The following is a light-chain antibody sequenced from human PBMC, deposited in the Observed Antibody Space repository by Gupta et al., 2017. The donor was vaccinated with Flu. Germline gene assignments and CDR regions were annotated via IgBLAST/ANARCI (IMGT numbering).Light chain of an antibody. Sequence: QSALTQPASVPGSPGQSITISCTGTISDVGGYDFVSWYQQYPDKAPKLMIYEVTNRPSGVSNRFSGSKSGNTASLTISGLQAEDEADYYCSSYTRTSTLDVFGTGTKVTVL. CDR1: ISDVGGYDF. J-gene: IGLJ1*01. CDR3: SSYTRTSTLDV. V-gene: IGLV2-14*01. CDR2: EVT.